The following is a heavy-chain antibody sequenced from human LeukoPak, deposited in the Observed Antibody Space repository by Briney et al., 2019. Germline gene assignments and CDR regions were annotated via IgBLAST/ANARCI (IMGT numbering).Heavy chain of an antibody. V-gene: IGHV3-7*01. CDR2: MNQEATEK. D-gene: IGHD1-1*01. Sequence: GGSLRLSCAASGFTFNIYWMNWVRQAPGERVEWVGSMNQEATEKYYVDSVKGRFTISRDNAKNSLYLEMDSLRAEDTAVYYCARDQGNGCFDPWGQGSLVTVSS. CDR1: GFTFNIYW. CDR3: ARDQGNGCFDP. J-gene: IGHJ5*02.